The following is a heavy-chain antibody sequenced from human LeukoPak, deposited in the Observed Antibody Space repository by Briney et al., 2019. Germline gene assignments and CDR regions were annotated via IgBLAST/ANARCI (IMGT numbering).Heavy chain of an antibody. J-gene: IGHJ6*02. CDR1: GYTFTSYE. CDR2: MNPNSGNT. D-gene: IGHD6-13*01. V-gene: IGHV1-8*01. CDR3: ARVGRSWYRYYYGMDV. Sequence: EASVKVYCKASGYTFTSYEINWVRQATGQGLEWMGWMNPNSGNTGYAQKFQGRVTMTRNTSISTAYMELSSLRSEDTAVYYCARVGRSWYRYYYGMDVWGQGTTVTGSS.